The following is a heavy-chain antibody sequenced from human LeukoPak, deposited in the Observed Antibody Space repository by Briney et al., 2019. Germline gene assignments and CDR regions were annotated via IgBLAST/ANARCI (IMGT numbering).Heavy chain of an antibody. CDR1: GYTFTSYG. CDR3: ARDPSASGTLNY. V-gene: IGHV1-18*01. J-gene: IGHJ4*02. Sequence: ASVKVSCKASGYTFTSYGISWVRQAPGQGLEWMGWISAYNGNTNYAQKLQGRVTMTTDTSTSTAYVELRSLRSDDTAVYYCARDPSASGTLNYWGQGTLVTVSS. D-gene: IGHD1-7*01. CDR2: ISAYNGNT.